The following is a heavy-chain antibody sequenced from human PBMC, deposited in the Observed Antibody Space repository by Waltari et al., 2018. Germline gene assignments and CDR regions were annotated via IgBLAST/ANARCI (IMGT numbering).Heavy chain of an antibody. Sequence: QVQLQQWGAGLLKPSETLSLTCAVYGGSFSGCYWSWIRQPPGKGLEWIGEINHSGSTNYNPSLKSRVTISVDTSKNQFSLKLSSVTAADTAVYYCARGSPGGYWGQGTLVTVSS. CDR3: ARGSPGGY. V-gene: IGHV4-34*01. J-gene: IGHJ4*02. CDR1: GGSFSGCY. CDR2: INHSGST.